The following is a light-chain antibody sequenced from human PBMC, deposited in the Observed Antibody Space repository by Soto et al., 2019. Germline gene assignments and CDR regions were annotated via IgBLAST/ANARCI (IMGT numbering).Light chain of an antibody. J-gene: IGLJ1*01. CDR2: EVS. CDR1: SSDVGAYNY. V-gene: IGLV2-8*01. Sequence: QSVLTQPPSASGSPGQSVTISCTGTSSDVGAYNYVSWYQQHPGKAPKLMIYEVSKRPSGVPDRFSGSKSGNTASLTVSGLQAEDEADYYCSSYAGSNNFDVFGTGTKSPS. CDR3: SSYAGSNNFDV.